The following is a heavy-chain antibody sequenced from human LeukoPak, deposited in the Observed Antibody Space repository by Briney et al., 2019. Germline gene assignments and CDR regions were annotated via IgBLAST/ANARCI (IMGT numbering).Heavy chain of an antibody. CDR2: INPNSGGT. Sequence: GASVKVSCKASGYTFTGYYMHWVRQAPGQGLEWMGWINPNSGGTNYAQKFQGRVTMTRDTSISTGYMELSRLRSDDTAVYYCAKPTRASGWLFDYWGQGTLVTVSS. D-gene: IGHD6-19*01. J-gene: IGHJ4*02. CDR1: GYTFTGYY. V-gene: IGHV1-2*02. CDR3: AKPTRASGWLFDY.